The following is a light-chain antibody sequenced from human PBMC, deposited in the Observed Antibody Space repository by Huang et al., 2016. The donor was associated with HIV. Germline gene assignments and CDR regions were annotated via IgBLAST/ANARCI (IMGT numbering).Light chain of an antibody. CDR1: RSVGSK. CDR3: QQYNNWPYT. Sequence: DTVMKQTPATLSVSPGAMATLSCRDSRSVGSKLAWFQQKPGQAPRLLIHGASTRATGIPARFSGSGSGTDFTLTISSLQSEDFAVYYCQQYNNWPYTFGQGTKLEIK. CDR2: GAS. V-gene: IGKV3-15*01. J-gene: IGKJ2*01.